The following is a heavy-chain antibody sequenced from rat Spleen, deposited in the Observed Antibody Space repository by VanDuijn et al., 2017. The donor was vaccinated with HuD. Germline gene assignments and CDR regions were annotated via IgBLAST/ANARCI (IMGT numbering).Heavy chain of an antibody. D-gene: IGHD1-12*02. J-gene: IGHJ2*01. CDR2: IIYDGSST. CDR1: GFTFSDYA. V-gene: IGHV5-17*01. Sequence: EVQLVESGGGLVQPGRSLKLSCAASGFTFSDYAMAWVRQAPKKGLEWVATIIYDGSSTYYRDSVKGRFTISRDTAKSTLYLQMDSLRSEDTATYYCARHGYDGSYYYWDYWGQGVMVTVSS. CDR3: ARHGYDGSYYYWDY.